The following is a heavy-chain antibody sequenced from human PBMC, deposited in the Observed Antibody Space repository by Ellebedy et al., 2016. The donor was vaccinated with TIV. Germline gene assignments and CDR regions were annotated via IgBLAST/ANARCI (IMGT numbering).Heavy chain of an antibody. Sequence: GGSLRLSCAVSGFSFSRYWMTWVRQAPGKGLEWVANTNQDGSEKYYVDSVKGRFTISRDNVKNSLYLQVNSLRAEDTAVYYCATDGSYGDYLSPQHAFTIWGQGTMVTVSS. CDR3: ATDGSYGDYLSPQHAFTI. V-gene: IGHV3-7*01. CDR2: TNQDGSEK. J-gene: IGHJ3*02. D-gene: IGHD4-17*01. CDR1: GFSFSRYW.